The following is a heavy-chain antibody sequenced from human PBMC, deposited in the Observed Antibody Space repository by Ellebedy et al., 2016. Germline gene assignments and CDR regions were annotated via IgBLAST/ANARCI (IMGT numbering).Heavy chain of an antibody. J-gene: IGHJ4*02. Sequence: GESLKISCAASGFTFSSYSMNWVRQAPGKGLEWVSAISGSGGSTYYADSVKGRFTISRDNSKNTLYLQMNSLRAEDTAVYYCARGERHYGSGSYYPVDYWGQGTLVTVSS. CDR3: ARGERHYGSGSYYPVDY. V-gene: IGHV3-23*01. D-gene: IGHD3-10*01. CDR2: ISGSGGST. CDR1: GFTFSSYS.